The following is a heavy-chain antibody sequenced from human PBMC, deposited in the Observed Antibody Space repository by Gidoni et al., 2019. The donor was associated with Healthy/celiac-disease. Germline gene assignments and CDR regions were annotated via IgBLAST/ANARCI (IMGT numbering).Heavy chain of an antibody. D-gene: IGHD2-15*01. CDR3: ARDLSLLLDYYYYYGMDV. J-gene: IGHJ6*02. V-gene: IGHV1-3*01. CDR2: INAGNGNT. CDR1: GYTFTSYA. Sequence: QSGAEVKKPGASVKVSCKASGYTFTSYAMHWVRQAPGQRLEWMGWINAGNGNTKYSQKFQGRVTITRDTSASTAYMELSSLRSEDTAVYYCARDLSLLLDYYYYYGMDVWGQGTTVTVSS.